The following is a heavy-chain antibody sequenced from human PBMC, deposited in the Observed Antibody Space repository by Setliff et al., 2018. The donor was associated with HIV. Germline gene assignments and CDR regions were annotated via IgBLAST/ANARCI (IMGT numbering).Heavy chain of an antibody. CDR1: GGSISSGGYY. CDR2: IYYSGST. V-gene: IGHV4-31*03. Sequence: SETLSLTCTVSGGSISSGGYYWSWIRQHPGKGLEWIGYIYYSGSTYYNPSLKSRVTISVDTSKNQFSLKLSSVAAADTAVYYCAREVASAAAGTVDYWGQGTLVTVSS. D-gene: IGHD6-13*01. J-gene: IGHJ4*02. CDR3: AREVASAAAGTVDY.